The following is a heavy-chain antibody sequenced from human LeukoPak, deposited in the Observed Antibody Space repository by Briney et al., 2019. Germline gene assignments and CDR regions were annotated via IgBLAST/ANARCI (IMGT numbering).Heavy chain of an antibody. D-gene: IGHD2-2*01. CDR3: ARLDGRYCSSTSCYYFDY. CDR1: GYSFTSYW. J-gene: IGHJ4*02. V-gene: IGHV5-51*01. Sequence: GESLQISCKGSGYSFTSYWIGWVRQVPGKGLEWMGIIYPGDSDTRYSPSFQGQVTISADKSISTAYLQWSSLKASDTAMYYCARLDGRYCSSTSCYYFDYWGQGTLVTVSS. CDR2: IYPGDSDT.